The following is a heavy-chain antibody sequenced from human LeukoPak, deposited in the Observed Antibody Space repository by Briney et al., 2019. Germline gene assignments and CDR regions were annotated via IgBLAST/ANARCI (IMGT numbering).Heavy chain of an antibody. D-gene: IGHD6-6*01. CDR3: ARTTTLAASYMDV. CDR1: GGSISSSSYY. Sequence: SETLSLTCTVSGGSISSSSYYWGWIRQPPGKGLEWIGSIYYSGSTNYNPSLKSRVTMSVDTSKNQFSLKLSSVTAADTAVYYCARTTTLAASYMDVWGKGTTVTVSS. CDR2: IYYSGST. J-gene: IGHJ6*03. V-gene: IGHV4-39*07.